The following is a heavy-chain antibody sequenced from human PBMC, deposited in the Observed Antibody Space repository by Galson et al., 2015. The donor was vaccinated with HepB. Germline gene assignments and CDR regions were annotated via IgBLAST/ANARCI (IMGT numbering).Heavy chain of an antibody. D-gene: IGHD3-16*01. J-gene: IGHJ5*02. CDR1: GFIFSSYW. V-gene: IGHV3-7*01. CDR2: IKQDGSEK. CDR3: ARDEYDYIS. Sequence: SLRLSCAASGFIFSSYWMSWVRQAPGKGLEWVANIKQDGSEKYYVDSVKGRFTISRDNAKNSLYLQMNSLRAEDTAVYYCARDEYDYISWGQGTLVTVSS.